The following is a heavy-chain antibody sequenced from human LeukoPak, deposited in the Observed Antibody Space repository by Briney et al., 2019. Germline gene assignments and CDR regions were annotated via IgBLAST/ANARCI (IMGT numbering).Heavy chain of an antibody. Sequence: PSETLSLTCTVSGGSISSSSYYWGWIRQPPGKGLEWIGSIYYSGSTYYNPSLKSRVTISVDTSKNQFSLKLSSVTAADTAVYYCARDIISGSSRTRWFDPWGQGTLVTVSS. J-gene: IGHJ5*02. CDR3: ARDIISGSSRTRWFDP. CDR1: GGSISSSSYY. CDR2: IYYSGST. D-gene: IGHD1-26*01. V-gene: IGHV4-39*07.